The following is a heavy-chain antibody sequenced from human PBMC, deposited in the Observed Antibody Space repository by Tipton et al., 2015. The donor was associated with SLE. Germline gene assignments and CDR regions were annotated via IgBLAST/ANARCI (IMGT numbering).Heavy chain of an antibody. CDR2: ITWDGGST. CDR1: GFTFDDYT. Sequence: SLRLSCAVSGFTFDDYTMHWVRQAPGKGLEWVSLITWDGGSTYYADSVKGRFTISRDNSKNSLYLQMNSLRTEDTALYYCTKGGGNSGRGYYQYYGMDVWGQGTTVTVSS. D-gene: IGHD4-23*01. J-gene: IGHJ6*02. V-gene: IGHV3-43*01. CDR3: TKGGGNSGRGYYQYYGMDV.